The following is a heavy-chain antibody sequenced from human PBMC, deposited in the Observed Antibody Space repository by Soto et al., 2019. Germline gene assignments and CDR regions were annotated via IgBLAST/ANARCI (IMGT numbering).Heavy chain of an antibody. Sequence: QVQLVQSGAEVKKPGASVKVSCKASGYTFTSYDINWVRQATGQGLEWMGWMNPNSGNTGYAQKFQGRVTMTRNTSISTAYMELSSLRSEDTAVYYCARACYYDSSGYYPNFDYWGQGTLVTVSS. CDR2: MNPNSGNT. J-gene: IGHJ4*02. D-gene: IGHD3-22*01. CDR1: GYTFTSYD. V-gene: IGHV1-8*01. CDR3: ARACYYDSSGYYPNFDY.